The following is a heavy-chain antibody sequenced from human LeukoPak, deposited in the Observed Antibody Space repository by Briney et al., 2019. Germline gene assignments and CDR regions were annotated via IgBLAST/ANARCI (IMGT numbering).Heavy chain of an antibody. D-gene: IGHD3-3*01. CDR2: ISYDGSNK. CDR1: GFTFSNYG. Sequence: GGSLRLSCAASGFTFSNYGMHWVRQAPGKGLEWVSVISYDGSNKYYADSVKGRFTISRDNAKNTLYVQMNSLRADDTAVYYCAKDKDFWSGYYRGVPYFYGLDVWGQGTTVTVFS. J-gene: IGHJ6*02. V-gene: IGHV3-30*18. CDR3: AKDKDFWSGYYRGVPYFYGLDV.